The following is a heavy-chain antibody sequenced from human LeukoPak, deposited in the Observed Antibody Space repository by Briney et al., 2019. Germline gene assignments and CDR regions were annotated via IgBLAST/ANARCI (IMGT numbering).Heavy chain of an antibody. CDR2: ISAYNSNT. D-gene: IGHD5-18*01. CDR3: ARDLSQGIQLWFEGYFDY. J-gene: IGHJ4*02. Sequence: ASVKVSCKASGYTFTSYGISWVRQAPGQGLEWMGWISAYNSNTNYAQKLQGRVTMTTDTSTSTAYMELRSLRSDDTAVYYCARDLSQGIQLWFEGYFDYWGQGTLVTVSS. V-gene: IGHV1-18*04. CDR1: GYTFTSYG.